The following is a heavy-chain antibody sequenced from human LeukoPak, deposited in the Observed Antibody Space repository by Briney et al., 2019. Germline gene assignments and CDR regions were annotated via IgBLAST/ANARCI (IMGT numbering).Heavy chain of an antibody. CDR2: IYPGDSDT. CDR3: ARVHYRITMVRGVRPPDY. Sequence: KYGESLKISCKGSGYSFTSYWIGWVRQMPGKGLEWMGIIYPGDSDTRYSPSFQGQVTISADKSISTAYLQWSSLKASDTAMYYCARVHYRITMVRGVRPPDYWGQGTLVTVSS. V-gene: IGHV5-51*01. CDR1: GYSFTSYW. D-gene: IGHD3-10*01. J-gene: IGHJ4*02.